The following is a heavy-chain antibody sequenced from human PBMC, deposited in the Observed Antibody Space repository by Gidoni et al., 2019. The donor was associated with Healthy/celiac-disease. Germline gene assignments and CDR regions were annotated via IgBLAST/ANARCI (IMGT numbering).Heavy chain of an antibody. D-gene: IGHD5-18*01. J-gene: IGHJ4*02. CDR3: ARGWDTAMSHFDY. CDR1: GGSFSGYY. CDR2: INHSGST. Sequence: QVQLQQWGAGLLKPSETLSLPCAVYGGSFSGYYWSWIRKPPGKGLESIGEINHSGSTNYNPSLKSRVTISVDTSKNQFSLKLSSVTAADTAVYYCARGWDTAMSHFDYWGQGTLVTVSS. V-gene: IGHV4-34*01.